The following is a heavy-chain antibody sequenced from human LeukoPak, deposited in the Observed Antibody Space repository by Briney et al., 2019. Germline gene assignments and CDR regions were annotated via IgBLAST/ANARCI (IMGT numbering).Heavy chain of an antibody. CDR1: GFTFSSYI. CDR2: ISNGGSYI. D-gene: IGHD1-14*01. V-gene: IGHV3-21*04. CDR3: AKPARTDYADY. J-gene: IGHJ4*02. Sequence: PGGSLRLSCAASGFTFSSYIMNWVRQAPGKGLEWVSSISNGGSYIYYAASVKGRFTVSRDNAKNSLSLQMSSLRAEDTAVYYCAKPARTDYADYWGQGTLVTVSS.